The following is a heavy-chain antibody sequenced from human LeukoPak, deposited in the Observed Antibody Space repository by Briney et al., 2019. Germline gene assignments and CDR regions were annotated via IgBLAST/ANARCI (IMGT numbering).Heavy chain of an antibody. CDR2: ILSSGTT. D-gene: IGHD4-17*01. CDR1: GFPFSASA. V-gene: IGHV3-23*01. Sequence: GGSLRLACAASGFPFSASAMTWVRQAPGKGLEWVSHILSSGTTYYADSMRGRFTISRDNSKNTLYLLMTSLRADDTAVYYCATVKYDYGDPVGWFDPWGQGTLVTVSS. CDR3: ATVKYDYGDPVGWFDP. J-gene: IGHJ5*02.